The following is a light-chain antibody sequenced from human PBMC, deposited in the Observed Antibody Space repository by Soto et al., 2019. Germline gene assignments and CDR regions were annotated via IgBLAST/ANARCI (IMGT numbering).Light chain of an antibody. CDR3: SSYAGSNNSV. J-gene: IGLJ1*01. Sequence: QSALTQPPSASGSPGQSVTISCTGTSSDVGGYNYVSWYQQHPGKATKLMIYEVSKRPSGVPDRFSGSKSGNTASLTVSGLQAEDEADYYCSSYAGSNNSVFGTGTKVTVL. V-gene: IGLV2-8*01. CDR1: SSDVGGYNY. CDR2: EVS.